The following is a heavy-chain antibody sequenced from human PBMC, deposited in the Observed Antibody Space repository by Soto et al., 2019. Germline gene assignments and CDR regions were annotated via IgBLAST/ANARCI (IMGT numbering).Heavy chain of an antibody. Sequence: PSETLSLTCAVYGGSFSGYYWSWIRQPPGKGLEWIGEINHSGSTNYNPSLKSRVTISVDTSKNQFSLKLSSVTAADTAVYYCARLYSSWLDYWGQGTLVTVSS. CDR2: INHSGST. J-gene: IGHJ4*02. CDR3: ARLYSSWLDY. D-gene: IGHD6-13*01. CDR1: GGSFSGYY. V-gene: IGHV4-34*01.